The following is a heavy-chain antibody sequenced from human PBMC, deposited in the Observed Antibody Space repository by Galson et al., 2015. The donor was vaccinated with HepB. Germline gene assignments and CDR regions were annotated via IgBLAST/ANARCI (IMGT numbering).Heavy chain of an antibody. CDR3: ASSSDPTRNWHFDL. D-gene: IGHD6-19*01. CDR2: IYGGGDT. Sequence: SLRLSCAASGLIVSNNYMTWVRQAPGKGLEWVSLIYGGGDTTYADSVRGRFTISRDISKSILYVQMTSLTAEDTAVYYCASSSDPTRNWHFDLWGRGTLVIVSS. CDR1: GLIVSNNY. J-gene: IGHJ2*01. V-gene: IGHV3-66*02.